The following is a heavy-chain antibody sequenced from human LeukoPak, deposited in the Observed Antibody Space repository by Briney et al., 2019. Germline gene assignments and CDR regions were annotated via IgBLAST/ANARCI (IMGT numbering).Heavy chain of an antibody. CDR1: GGSIRSHY. CDR3: ARVLVGALRYCSGGACPFDL. Sequence: KPSETLSPTCTVSGGSIRSHYWSWIRQPPGKGLEWIGYIYYSGSTNYNPSLKSRVTMSVDTSKNQFSLRLSSVTAADTAVYYCARVLVGALRYCSGGACPFDLWGRGTLVTVSS. V-gene: IGHV4-59*11. J-gene: IGHJ2*01. D-gene: IGHD2-15*01. CDR2: IYYSGST.